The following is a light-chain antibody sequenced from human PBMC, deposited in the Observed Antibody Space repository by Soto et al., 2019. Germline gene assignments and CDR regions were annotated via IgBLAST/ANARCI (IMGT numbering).Light chain of an antibody. CDR3: SSYTSTSTLHYV. CDR1: SSDVGDYNY. CDR2: EVG. V-gene: IGLV2-14*01. Sequence: ALTQPASVSGSPGQSITISCTGTSSDVGDYNYVSWYQQHPGKAPKLMIYEVGNRPSGISNRFSGSKSGNTASLTISGLQAEDEADYFCSSYTSTSTLHYVFGTGTKVTVL. J-gene: IGLJ1*01.